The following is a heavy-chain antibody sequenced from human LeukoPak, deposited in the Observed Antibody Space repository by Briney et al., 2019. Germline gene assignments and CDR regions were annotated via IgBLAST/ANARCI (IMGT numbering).Heavy chain of an antibody. J-gene: IGHJ4*02. Sequence: GRSLRLSCAASGFTFSNYGMNWVRQAPGKGLEWVSYIGSNSTNINYADSVRGRFTISRDKAKRSLYLQMNSLRVEDRAVYYCARGGAARPDYWGPGTLVTVSS. CDR3: ARGGAARPDY. D-gene: IGHD6-6*01. CDR1: GFTFSNYG. CDR2: IGSNSTNI. V-gene: IGHV3-48*01.